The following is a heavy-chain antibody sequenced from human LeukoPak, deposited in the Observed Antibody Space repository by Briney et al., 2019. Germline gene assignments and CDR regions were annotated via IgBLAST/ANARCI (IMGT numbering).Heavy chain of an antibody. J-gene: IGHJ4*02. CDR3: ARGRQWPGRLHY. CDR1: GYTFTSYG. D-gene: IGHD6-19*01. V-gene: IGHV1-18*01. CDR2: ISAYNGNT. Sequence: ASVKVSCKASGYTFTSYGISWVRQASGQGIEWMGWISAYNGNTNYAQKLQGRVAMTTDTSTSTAYMELRSLRSDDTAVYYCARGRQWPGRLHYWGQGTLVTVSS.